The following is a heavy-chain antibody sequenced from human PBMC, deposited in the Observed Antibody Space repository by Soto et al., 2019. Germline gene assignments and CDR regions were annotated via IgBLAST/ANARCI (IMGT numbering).Heavy chain of an antibody. Sequence: QVQLVESGGGVVQPGRSLRLSCVASGFTFSSHGMHWVRQAPGKGLEWVAVIWYDGSNKYYADSVKGRFTISRDNSKNTLYLQMNSLRAEDTAVYYCARDKSSGWYYFDYWGQGTLVTVSS. D-gene: IGHD6-19*01. V-gene: IGHV3-33*01. CDR2: IWYDGSNK. CDR1: GFTFSSHG. CDR3: ARDKSSGWYYFDY. J-gene: IGHJ4*02.